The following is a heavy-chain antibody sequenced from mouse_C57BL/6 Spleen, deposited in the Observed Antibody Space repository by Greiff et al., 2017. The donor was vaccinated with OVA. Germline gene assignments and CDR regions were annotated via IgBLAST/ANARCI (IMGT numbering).Heavy chain of an antibody. Sequence: QVQLQQSGPELLKPGASVKISCKASGYAFSSSWMNWVKRRPGKGLEWIGRIYPGDGDTNYNGKFKGKATLTADKSSSTAYMQLSSLTSEASVVYFCYSAYDGGLVFAYLVQATLLPDSA. J-gene: IGHJ3*01. V-gene: IGHV1-82*01. D-gene: IGHD2-14*01. CDR3: YSAYDGGLVFAY. CDR1: GYAFSSSW. CDR2: IYPGDGDT.